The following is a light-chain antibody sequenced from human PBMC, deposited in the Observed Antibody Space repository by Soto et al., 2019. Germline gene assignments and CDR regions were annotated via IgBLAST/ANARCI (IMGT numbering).Light chain of an antibody. V-gene: IGLV2-14*03. Sequence: QSVLTQPASVSGSPGQSIALSFTGTSSDVGAYDFVSWYQQHPDKAPKLLIYAVSNRPSGVSDRFSGSKSVNTATLTISGLQAEDEADYYCSSHTTSNTRVFGTGTKVTVL. J-gene: IGLJ1*01. CDR2: AVS. CDR3: SSHTTSNTRV. CDR1: SSDVGAYDF.